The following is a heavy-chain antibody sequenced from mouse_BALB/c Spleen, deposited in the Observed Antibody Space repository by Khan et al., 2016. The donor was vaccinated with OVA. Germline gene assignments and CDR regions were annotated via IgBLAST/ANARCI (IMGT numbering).Heavy chain of an antibody. CDR3: SRGGYGGVAY. CDR1: GYSFTDYT. CDR2: INPYNVGT. J-gene: IGHJ3*01. Sequence: EVQLQQSGPELVKPGASVKISCKASGYSFTDYTMNWVKQSHGKNLEWIGLINPYNVGTNYNQKFKGKATLNVDKSSSTAPMELLSLTSEDSAVYYCSRGGYGGVAYWGQGTLVTGSA. V-gene: IGHV1-18*01. D-gene: IGHD1-1*01.